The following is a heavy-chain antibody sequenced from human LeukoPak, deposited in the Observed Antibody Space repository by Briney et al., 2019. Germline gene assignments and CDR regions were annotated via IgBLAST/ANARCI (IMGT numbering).Heavy chain of an antibody. J-gene: IGHJ4*02. Sequence: PGGSLRLSCAASGFTFSSYSMNWVRQAPGKGLEWVSSISSSSSYIYYADSVKGRFTISRDNAKNSLYLQMNSLRAEDTAVYYCARDPTPGVATTDDYWGQGTLVTVSS. CDR1: GFTFSSYS. V-gene: IGHV3-21*01. D-gene: IGHD5-12*01. CDR2: ISSSSSYI. CDR3: ARDPTPGVATTDDY.